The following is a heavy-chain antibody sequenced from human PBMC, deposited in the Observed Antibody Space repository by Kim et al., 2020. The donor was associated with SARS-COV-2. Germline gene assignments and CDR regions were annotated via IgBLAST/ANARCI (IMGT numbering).Heavy chain of an antibody. J-gene: IGHJ6*03. CDR1: GFTFSSYD. CDR2: IGTAGDT. V-gene: IGHV3-13*01. D-gene: IGHD3-9*01. CDR3: ARSPINYDILTGLNYMDV. Sequence: GGSLRLSCAASGFTFSSYDMHWVRQATGKGLEWVSAIGTAGDTYYPGSVKGRFTISRENAKNSLYLQMNSLRAGDTAVYYCARSPINYDILTGLNYMDVWGKGTTVTVSS.